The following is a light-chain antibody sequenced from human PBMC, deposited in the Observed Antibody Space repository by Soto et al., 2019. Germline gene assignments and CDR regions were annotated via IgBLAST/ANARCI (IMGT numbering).Light chain of an antibody. CDR1: SSNIGAGSD. Sequence: QSVLTQPPSVSGAPGQRVTVSCTGSSSNIGAGSDVQWYQQLPGTAPKLLIYGNSNRPSGVPDRFSGSKSGTSASLAITGLQAEDEADYYCQAYDSGLSGPVFGTGT. V-gene: IGLV1-40*01. CDR2: GNS. J-gene: IGLJ1*01. CDR3: QAYDSGLSGPV.